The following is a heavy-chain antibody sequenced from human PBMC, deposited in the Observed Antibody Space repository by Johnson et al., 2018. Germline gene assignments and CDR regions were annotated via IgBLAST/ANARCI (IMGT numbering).Heavy chain of an antibody. Sequence: VQLVESGGGVVQXGRSXRLXCAASGFTFSSYAMHWVRQAPGKGLEWVAVISYDGSNKYYADSVKGRFTISRDNAKNTLYLQMNSLRAEDTAVYYCARVYYDSRGYYIHYGMDVWGQGTTVTVSS. CDR2: ISYDGSNK. CDR3: ARVYYDSRGYYIHYGMDV. J-gene: IGHJ6*02. V-gene: IGHV3-30-3*01. D-gene: IGHD3-22*01. CDR1: GFTFSSYA.